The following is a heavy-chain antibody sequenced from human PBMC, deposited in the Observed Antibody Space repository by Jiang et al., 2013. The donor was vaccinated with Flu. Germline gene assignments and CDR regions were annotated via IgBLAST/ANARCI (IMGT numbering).Heavy chain of an antibody. CDR1: FTFSSYW. CDR3: ARVGVIWSGYYNFDY. J-gene: IGHJ4*02. V-gene: IGHV3-7*01. CDR2: IKQDGSEK. D-gene: IGHD3-3*01. Sequence: FTFSSYWMTWVRQAPGKGLEWXANIKQDGSEKYYVDSVKGRFTISRDNAKNSLYLQMNSLRAEDTTVYYCARVGVIWSGYYNFDYWGQGNPGHRLL.